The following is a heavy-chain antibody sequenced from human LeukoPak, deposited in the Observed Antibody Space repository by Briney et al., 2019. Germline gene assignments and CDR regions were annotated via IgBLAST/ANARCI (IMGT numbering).Heavy chain of an antibody. D-gene: IGHD6-19*01. J-gene: IGHJ4*02. Sequence: PGGSLRLSCAASGFSVSSNYMSWVRQAPGKGLEWVSVLYSGGRTYYADSVKGRFTISRDNSKNTLYLQMNSLRAEDTAVYYCAVAVAGYFDYWGQGTLVTVSS. CDR1: GFSVSSNY. CDR2: LYSGGRT. CDR3: AVAVAGYFDY. V-gene: IGHV3-66*01.